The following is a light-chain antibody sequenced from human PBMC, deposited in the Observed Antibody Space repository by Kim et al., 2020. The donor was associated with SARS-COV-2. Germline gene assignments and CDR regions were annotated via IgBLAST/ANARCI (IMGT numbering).Light chain of an antibody. J-gene: IGLJ3*02. CDR3: AAWDDSLSGPV. CDR2: RNN. V-gene: IGLV1-47*01. Sequence: ELTQPPSASGTPGQRVTISCSGSSSNIGSNSVYWYQQLPGTAPKLLIYRNNQRPSGVPDRFSGSKSGTSASLAISGLQSEDEADYYCAAWDDSLSGPVFGGETQLTVL. CDR1: SSNIGSNS.